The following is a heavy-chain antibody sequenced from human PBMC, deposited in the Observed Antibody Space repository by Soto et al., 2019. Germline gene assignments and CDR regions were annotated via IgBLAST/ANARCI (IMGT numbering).Heavy chain of an antibody. CDR2: ISSSGSTI. CDR1: GFTFSSYE. J-gene: IGHJ4*02. CDR3: AKHMGNWLFDY. Sequence: GGSLRLSXAASGFTFSSYEMNWVRQAPGKGLEWVSYISSSGSTIYCADAVKGRFSISRDNAKNSLYLQMNSLRAEDTALYYCAKHMGNWLFDYGGQGTLVTVSS. D-gene: IGHD3-9*01. V-gene: IGHV3-48*03.